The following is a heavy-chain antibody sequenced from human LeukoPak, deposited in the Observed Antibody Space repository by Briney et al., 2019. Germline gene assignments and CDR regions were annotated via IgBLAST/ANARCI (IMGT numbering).Heavy chain of an antibody. Sequence: PGGSLRLSCAASGFTFSSYAMSWVRQAPGKGLEWASAVSGSGGSTYYADSVKGRFTISRDNSKNTLDLQMNSLRAEDTAVYYCAKPKITMVRGVFDYWGQGTLVTVSS. CDR2: VSGSGGST. V-gene: IGHV3-23*01. J-gene: IGHJ4*02. CDR3: AKPKITMVRGVFDY. CDR1: GFTFSSYA. D-gene: IGHD3-10*01.